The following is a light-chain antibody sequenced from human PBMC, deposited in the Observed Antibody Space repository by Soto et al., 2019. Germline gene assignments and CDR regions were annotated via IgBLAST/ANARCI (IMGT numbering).Light chain of an antibody. CDR3: QQYDNLPLT. J-gene: IGKJ3*01. CDR1: QDITNY. Sequence: DIQMTQSPSSLSASVGDRVTITCQASQDITNYLNWYQQKAGIAPKVLISDASNLETGVPPRFSGSGSGTEFTLTISGRQPEDFATYYCQQYDNLPLTFGPGTQVEIK. CDR2: DAS. V-gene: IGKV1-33*01.